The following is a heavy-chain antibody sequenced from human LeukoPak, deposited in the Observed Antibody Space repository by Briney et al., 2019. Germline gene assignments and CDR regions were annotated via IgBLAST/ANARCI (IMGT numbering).Heavy chain of an antibody. J-gene: IGHJ3*02. Sequence: PSQTLSLTCTVSGGSISSGSYYWSWIRQPAGKGLEWIGRIYTSGSTNYNPSLKSRVTISVDTSKNQFSLKLSSVTAADTAVYYYARVQLGMDAFDIWGQGTMVTVSS. CDR3: ARVQLGMDAFDI. CDR2: IYTSGST. CDR1: GGSISSGSYY. V-gene: IGHV4-61*02. D-gene: IGHD7-27*01.